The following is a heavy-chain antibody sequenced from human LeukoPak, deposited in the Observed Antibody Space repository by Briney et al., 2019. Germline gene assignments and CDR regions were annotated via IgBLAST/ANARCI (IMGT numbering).Heavy chain of an antibody. CDR1: GGTFSSYA. CDR3: ATYCSSANCYIWGYYFDY. Sequence: SVKVSCKASGGTFSSYAISWVRQAPGQGLEWMGGIIPISGTTNYAQKFQGRVTITADESTGTAYMELSSLRSEDTAMYYCATYCSSANCYIWGYYFDYWGQGTLVTVSS. V-gene: IGHV1-69*13. CDR2: IIPISGTT. J-gene: IGHJ4*02. D-gene: IGHD2-2*01.